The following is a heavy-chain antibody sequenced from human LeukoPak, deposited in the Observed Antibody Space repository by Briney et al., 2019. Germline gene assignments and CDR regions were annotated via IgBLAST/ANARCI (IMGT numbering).Heavy chain of an antibody. V-gene: IGHV3-7*01. CDR1: GFGFSASW. D-gene: IGHD2/OR15-2a*01. J-gene: IGHJ6*02. CDR2: IKQDGSEK. CDR3: TSLSNSYGMDV. Sequence: GGSLRLSCAASGFGFSASWMSWARQAPGKGLEWVANIKQDGSEKYYVDSVKGRFTISRDNAKNSVYLQMNSLRDEDTAVYYCTSLSNSYGMDVWGQGTTATVSS.